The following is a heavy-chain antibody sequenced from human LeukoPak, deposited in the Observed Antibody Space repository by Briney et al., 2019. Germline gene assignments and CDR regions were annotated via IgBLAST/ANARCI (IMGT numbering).Heavy chain of an antibody. D-gene: IGHD4-17*01. CDR1: GFTFGDYA. Sequence: PGRSLRLSCTASGFTFGDYAMSWGRQAPGKGLEWGGFIRIKAFGGTTEYAASVKGRFTISRDDYKSIAYLPMNSLKTEDTAVYYCTRATTLTKYYFDYWGQGTLVTVSS. J-gene: IGHJ4*02. V-gene: IGHV3-49*04. CDR2: IRIKAFGGTT. CDR3: TRATTLTKYYFDY.